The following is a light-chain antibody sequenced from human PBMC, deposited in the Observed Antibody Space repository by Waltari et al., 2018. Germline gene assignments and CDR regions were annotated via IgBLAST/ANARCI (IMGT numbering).Light chain of an antibody. V-gene: IGLV4-69*01. Sequence: QLVLTQSPSASASLGASVTLTCTLSSGHSPYAIAWNQHQPDKGPRYLMKVDSGGSYTKGDGISDRFSGSSSGTERYLTISSLQSDDEADYYCQTWVTGIRVIFGGGTKLTVL. CDR2: VDSGGSY. J-gene: IGLJ2*01. CDR3: QTWVTGIRVI. CDR1: SGHSPYA.